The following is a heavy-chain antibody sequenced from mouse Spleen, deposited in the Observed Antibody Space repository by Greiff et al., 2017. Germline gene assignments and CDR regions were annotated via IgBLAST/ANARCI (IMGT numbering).Heavy chain of an antibody. D-gene: IGHD1-1*01. CDR3: ARFVYGSSYDAMGY. Sequence: QVQLQQSGAELVKPGASVKISCKASGYAFSSYWMNWVKQRPGKGLEWIGQIYPGDGDTNYNGKFKGKATLTADKSSSTAYMQLSSLTSEDSAVYFCARFVYGSSYDAMGYWGPGTSVTVSS. V-gene: IGHV1-80*01. J-gene: IGHJ4*01. CDR1: GYAFSSYW. CDR2: IYPGDGDT.